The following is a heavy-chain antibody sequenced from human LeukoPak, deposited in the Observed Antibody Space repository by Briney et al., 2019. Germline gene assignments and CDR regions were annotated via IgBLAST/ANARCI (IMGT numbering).Heavy chain of an antibody. CDR2: IDYSGST. D-gene: IGHD4-17*01. V-gene: IGHV4-31*03. J-gene: IGHJ4*02. CDR1: GGSISSGAYY. Sequence: SSENLSLTCTVSGGSISSGAYYWGWIRQHPGKGPQWIGNIDYSGSTYYNPSLKSRVTILMDTSRNQFSLKLTSLTAADTAVYYCARVPYGDYVDYWGQGNLVTVSS. CDR3: ARVPYGDYVDY.